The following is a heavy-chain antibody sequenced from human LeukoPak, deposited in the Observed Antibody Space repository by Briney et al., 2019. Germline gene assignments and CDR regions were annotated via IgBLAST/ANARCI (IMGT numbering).Heavy chain of an antibody. J-gene: IGHJ4*02. CDR2: IYYSGST. CDR3: ASSRYFDWLFKS. CDR1: GGSISSYY. V-gene: IGHV4-59*01. D-gene: IGHD3-9*01. Sequence: SETLSLTCTVSGGSISSYYWSWIRQPPGKGLEWIGYIYYSGSTNYNPSLKSRVTISVDTSKNQFSLKLSSVTAADTAVYYCASSRYFDWLFKSWGQGTLVTVSS.